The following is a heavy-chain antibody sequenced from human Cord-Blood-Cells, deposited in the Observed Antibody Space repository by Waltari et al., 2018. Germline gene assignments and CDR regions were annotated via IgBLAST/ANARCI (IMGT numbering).Heavy chain of an antibody. Sequence: VHLQQWGAGPLKPSEPPPLTCAVYGGSFRGSYSSCIPQPPGKGLEWIGEINHSGSTNYNPSLKSRVTMSVDTSKNQFSLKLSSLTAADTAGYYCARGWGWYYYYGMDVWGQGTTVTVSS. V-gene: IGHV4-34*01. CDR2: INHSGST. CDR1: GGSFRGSY. D-gene: IGHD6-19*01. J-gene: IGHJ6*02. CDR3: ARGWGWYYYYGMDV.